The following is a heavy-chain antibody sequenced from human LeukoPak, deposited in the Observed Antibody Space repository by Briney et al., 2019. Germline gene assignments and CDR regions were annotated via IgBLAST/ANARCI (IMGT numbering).Heavy chain of an antibody. J-gene: IGHJ4*02. V-gene: IGHV1-18*01. D-gene: IGHD3-3*01. Sequence: WASVKVFCKASGYTFINYGISWVRQAPGQGLEWMGWISAYNGNTNYAQKVKGRVTMTTDTSTSTAYMELRSLRSDDTAMYYCARRIMDYDFWSGSYFDYWGQGTLVTVSS. CDR2: ISAYNGNT. CDR1: GYTFINYG. CDR3: ARRIMDYDFWSGSYFDY.